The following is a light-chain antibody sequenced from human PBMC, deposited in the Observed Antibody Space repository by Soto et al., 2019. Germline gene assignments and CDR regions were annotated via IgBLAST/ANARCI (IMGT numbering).Light chain of an antibody. CDR3: QQYGRSGT. CDR1: QSVSRTY. J-gene: IGKJ1*01. V-gene: IGKV3-20*01. Sequence: EIVLTQSPGTLSLSPGERATLSFRASQSVSRTYLAWYQQKPVQAPRLLIYATSSRATGIPDRFSGSGSGTDFTLTISRLEPEDFAVYYCQQYGRSGTFGQGTKV. CDR2: ATS.